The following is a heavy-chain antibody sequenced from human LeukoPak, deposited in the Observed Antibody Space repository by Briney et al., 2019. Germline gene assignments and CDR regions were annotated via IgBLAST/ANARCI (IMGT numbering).Heavy chain of an antibody. J-gene: IGHJ4*02. CDR2: IIPILGTA. CDR1: GGTFSSYA. V-gene: IGHV1-69*13. CDR3: AREPIPAAGARGNGFDY. Sequence: SVKVSCKASGGTFSSYAISWVRQAPGQGLEWMGGIIPILGTANCTQNFQGRVSITADESTSTAYMELSSLRSEDTAIYYCAREPIPAAGARGNGFDYWGQGTLVTVSS. D-gene: IGHD6-13*01.